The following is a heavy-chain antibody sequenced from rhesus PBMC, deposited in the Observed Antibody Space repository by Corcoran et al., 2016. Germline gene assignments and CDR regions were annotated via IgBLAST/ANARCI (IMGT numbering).Heavy chain of an antibody. J-gene: IGHJ5-2*02. CDR1: GGSISSSTW. Sequence: QVQLQESGPGLVKPSETLSLTCAVSGGSISSSTWWSWIRQPPGKGLEWIGNIGGSSGSTYYNPSLKSRVTISKDTSKNQFSLKLSSVTAADTAVYYCARRGSGWYNSLDVWGRGVLVTVSS. CDR3: ARRGSGWYNSLDV. V-gene: IGHV4-65*02. CDR2: IGGSSGST. D-gene: IGHD6-31*01.